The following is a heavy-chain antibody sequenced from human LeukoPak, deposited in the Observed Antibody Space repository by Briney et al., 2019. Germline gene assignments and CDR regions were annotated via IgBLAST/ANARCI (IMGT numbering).Heavy chain of an antibody. CDR1: GFTFSSYS. J-gene: IGHJ4*02. CDR3: ARDLVDTAMVKTLDY. D-gene: IGHD5-18*01. CDR2: ISSSSSYI. V-gene: IGHV3-21*01. Sequence: SGGSLRLSCAASGFTFSSYSMNWVRQAPGKGLEWVSSISSSSSYIYYADSVEGRFTISRDNAKNSLYLQMNSLRAEDTAVYYCARDLVDTAMVKTLDYWGQGTLVTVSS.